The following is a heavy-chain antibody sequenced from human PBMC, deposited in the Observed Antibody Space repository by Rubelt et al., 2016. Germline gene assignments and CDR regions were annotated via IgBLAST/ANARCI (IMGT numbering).Heavy chain of an antibody. D-gene: IGHD6-13*01. CDR1: GYTFTSYA. J-gene: IGHJ4*02. CDR2: INTNTGNP. Sequence: QVQLVQSGSELKKPGASVKVSCKASGYTFTSYAMNWVRQAPGQGLEWMGWINTNTGNPTYAQGLTGRFVFSLDTSVSTAYLQISSLKAEDTAVYYCTRVIAAAGRDGNYFDYWGQGTLVTVSS. CDR3: TRVIAAAGRDGNYFDY. V-gene: IGHV7-4-1*02.